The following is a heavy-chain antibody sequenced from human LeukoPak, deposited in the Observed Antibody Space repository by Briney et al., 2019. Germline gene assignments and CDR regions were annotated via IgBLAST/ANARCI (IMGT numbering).Heavy chain of an antibody. CDR3: ARSPRQGLIAAAVDY. CDR1: GASIRSGSFY. Sequence: SETLSLTCTVSGASIRSGSFYWGWIRQPPGMGLEWIGMLFYSGSIYFNPSLMSRATISFDTSENQFSLNLNSVTATDTAVYYCARSPRQGLIAAAVDYWGQGTLVTVSS. CDR2: LFYSGSI. J-gene: IGHJ4*02. D-gene: IGHD6-13*01. V-gene: IGHV4-39*07.